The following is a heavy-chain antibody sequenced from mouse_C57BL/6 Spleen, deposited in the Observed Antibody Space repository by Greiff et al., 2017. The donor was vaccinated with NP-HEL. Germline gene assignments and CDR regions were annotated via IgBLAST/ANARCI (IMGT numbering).Heavy chain of an antibody. Sequence: QVQLQQPGAELVRPGTSVKLSCKASGYTFTSYWMHWVKQRPGQGLEWIGVIDPSDSYTNYNQKFKGKATLTVDTSSSTAYMQLSSLTSEDSAVYYCARGDFTTVVDPWFAYWGQGTLVTVSA. CDR1: GYTFTSYW. CDR2: IDPSDSYT. J-gene: IGHJ3*01. V-gene: IGHV1-59*01. D-gene: IGHD1-1*01. CDR3: ARGDFTTVVDPWFAY.